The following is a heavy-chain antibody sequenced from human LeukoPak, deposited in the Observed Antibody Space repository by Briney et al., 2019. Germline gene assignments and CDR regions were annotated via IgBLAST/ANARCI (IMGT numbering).Heavy chain of an antibody. CDR2: INHSGST. Sequence: PSETLSLTCAVYGVSFSGYYWSWIRQPPGKGLEWIGEINHSGSTNYNPSLKSRVTISVDTSKNQFSLKLSSVTAADTAVYYCARGSNDYFPDWGQGTLVTVSS. CDR1: GVSFSGYY. J-gene: IGHJ4*02. V-gene: IGHV4-34*01. CDR3: ARGSNDYFPD. D-gene: IGHD5-12*01.